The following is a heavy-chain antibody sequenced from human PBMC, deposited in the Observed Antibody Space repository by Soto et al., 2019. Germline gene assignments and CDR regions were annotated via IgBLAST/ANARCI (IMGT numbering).Heavy chain of an antibody. D-gene: IGHD3-16*02. CDR2: LYHSGNT. J-gene: IGHJ6*02. Sequence: PSETLSLTCSVSGVSISSGDYYWSCVRQSPGKGLEWIGCLYHSGNTYYNPSLKSRLTISLDTSKNQFSLDLSSVTAADTAVYFCARDRLIVDLYGMDAWGQGTTVTVSS. CDR3: ARDRLIVDLYGMDA. V-gene: IGHV4-30-4*01. CDR1: GVSISSGDYY.